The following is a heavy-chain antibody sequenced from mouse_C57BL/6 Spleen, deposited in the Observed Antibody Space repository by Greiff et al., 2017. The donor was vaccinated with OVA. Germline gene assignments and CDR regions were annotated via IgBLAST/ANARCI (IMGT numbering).Heavy chain of an antibody. D-gene: IGHD2-1*01. CDR3: TRDQGNYRGAWFAY. V-gene: IGHV5-9-1*02. J-gene: IGHJ3*01. CDR1: GFTFSSYA. CDR2: ISSGGDYI. Sequence: EVQVVESGEGLVKPGGSLKLSCAASGFTFSSYAMSWVRQTPEKRLEWVAYISSGGDYIYYADTVKGRFTISRDNARNTLYLQMSSLKSEDTAMYYCTRDQGNYRGAWFAYWGQGTLVTVSA.